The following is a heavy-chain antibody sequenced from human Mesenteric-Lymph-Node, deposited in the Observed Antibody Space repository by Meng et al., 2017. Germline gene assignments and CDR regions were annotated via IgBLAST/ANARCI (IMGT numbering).Heavy chain of an antibody. V-gene: IGHV4-34*11. CDR2: IYSSGST. J-gene: IGHJ5*02. CDR1: GGSFSGYY. CDR3: ARDRFSSGSSNWFDP. D-gene: IGHD3-10*01. Sequence: QVQLQQWGAGLLKPSETLSLTCAVYGGSFSGYYWSWIRQPPGRGLEWIGYIYSSGSTNYNPSLKSRVTISLDTSKNQHSLNLSSVTAADTAVYYCARDRFSSGSSNWFDPWGQGTLVTVSS.